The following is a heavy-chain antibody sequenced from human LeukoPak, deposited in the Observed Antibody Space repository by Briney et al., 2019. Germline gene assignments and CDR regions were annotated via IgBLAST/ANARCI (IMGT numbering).Heavy chain of an antibody. CDR1: GFTVSSNY. D-gene: IGHD3-22*01. Sequence: QSGGSLRLSCAASGFTVSSNYMSWVRQAPGKGLEWVSVIYSGGSTYYADSVKGRFTISRDNSKNTLYLQMNSLRVEDTAVYYCARGAYDSSGYYSSGMDVWGQGTTVTVSS. J-gene: IGHJ6*02. CDR2: IYSGGST. CDR3: ARGAYDSSGYYSSGMDV. V-gene: IGHV3-53*01.